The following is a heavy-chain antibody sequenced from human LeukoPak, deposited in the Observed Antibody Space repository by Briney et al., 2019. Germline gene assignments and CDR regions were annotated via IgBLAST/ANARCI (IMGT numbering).Heavy chain of an antibody. J-gene: IGHJ4*02. CDR1: GFTFSSYA. V-gene: IGHV3-30-3*01. CDR2: ISYDGSNK. Sequence: GRSLRLSCAASGFTFSSYAMHWVRQAPGKGLEWVAVISYDGSNKYYADSVKGRFTISRDNSKNTLYLQMNSLRAEDTAVYYCASPKPEHSSGWFLFDYWGQGTLVTVSS. D-gene: IGHD6-19*01. CDR3: ASPKPEHSSGWFLFDY.